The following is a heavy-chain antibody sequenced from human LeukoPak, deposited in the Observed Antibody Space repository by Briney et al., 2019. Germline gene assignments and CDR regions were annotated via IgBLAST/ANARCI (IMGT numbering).Heavy chain of an antibody. CDR2: ISWNSGSI. CDR1: GFTFDDYA. CDR3: AKDRGGYYASFDY. D-gene: IGHD3-3*01. Sequence: GGSLRLSCAASGFTFDDYAMHWVRQAPGKGLEWVSGISWNSGSIGYADSVKGRFTISRDNAKNSLYLQMNSLRAEDTALYYRAKDRGGYYASFDYWGQGTLVTVSS. J-gene: IGHJ4*02. V-gene: IGHV3-9*01.